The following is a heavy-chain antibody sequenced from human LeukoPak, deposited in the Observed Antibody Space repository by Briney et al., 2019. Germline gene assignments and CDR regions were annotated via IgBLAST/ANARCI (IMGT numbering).Heavy chain of an antibody. Sequence: GGSLRLSCAASGFTFDDYAMHWVRQAPGKGLEWVSGISWNSGSIGYADSVEGRFTISRDNAKNSLYLQMNSLRAGDTAVYYCAREGAYGDWGDYWGQGTLVTVSS. J-gene: IGHJ4*02. D-gene: IGHD4-17*01. CDR1: GFTFDDYA. V-gene: IGHV3-9*01. CDR3: AREGAYGDWGDY. CDR2: ISWNSGSI.